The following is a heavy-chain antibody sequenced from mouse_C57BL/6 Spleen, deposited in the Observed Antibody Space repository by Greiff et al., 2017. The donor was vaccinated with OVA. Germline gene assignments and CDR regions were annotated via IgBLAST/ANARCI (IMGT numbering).Heavy chain of an antibody. V-gene: IGHV1-15*01. CDR1: GYTFTDYE. CDR2: IDPETGGT. J-gene: IGHJ1*03. CDR3: TREGPEGYFDV. D-gene: IGHD3-3*01. Sequence: VQLQQSGAELVRPGASVTLSCKASGYTFTDYEMHWVKQTPVHGLEWIGAIDPETGGTAYNQKFKGKAILTADKSSSTAYMELRSLTSEDSAVYYCTREGPEGYFDVWGTGTTVTVSS.